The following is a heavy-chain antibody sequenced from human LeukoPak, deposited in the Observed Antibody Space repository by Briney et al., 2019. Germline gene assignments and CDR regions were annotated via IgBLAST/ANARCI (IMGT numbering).Heavy chain of an antibody. D-gene: IGHD2-2*01. J-gene: IGHJ6*02. V-gene: IGHV3-30-3*01. CDR1: GFTFSSYA. CDR3: ARDLGYCSSTSCFYGMDV. CDR2: ISYDGSNK. Sequence: SGGSLRLSCAASGFTFSSYAMHWVRQAPGKGLEWVAVISYDGSNKYYADSVKGRFTISRDNSKNTLYLQMNSLRVEDTAVYYCARDLGYCSSTSCFYGMDVWGQGTTVTVSS.